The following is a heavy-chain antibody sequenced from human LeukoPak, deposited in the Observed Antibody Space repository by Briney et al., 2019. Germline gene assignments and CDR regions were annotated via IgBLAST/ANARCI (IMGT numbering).Heavy chain of an antibody. V-gene: IGHV3-66*03. Sequence: GGSLRLSCAVSGFRVSDYYMGGVREAPGEGRGWGGLIRDSGEAFYADCVRGPFAISRDESEHTLYLQMNSLRVEATAVYFCARDRAALQAWVEFDPWGQGTPVIVSS. CDR1: GFRVSDYY. CDR2: IRDSGEA. D-gene: IGHD6-25*01. J-gene: IGHJ5*02. CDR3: ARDRAALQAWVEFDP.